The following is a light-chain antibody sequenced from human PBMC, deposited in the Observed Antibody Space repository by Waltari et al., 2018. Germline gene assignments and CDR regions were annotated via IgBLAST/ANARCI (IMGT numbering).Light chain of an antibody. V-gene: IGLV10-54*04. CDR1: NNNVGYEG. J-gene: IGLJ3*02. Sequence: QAGLTQPPSVSKDLRQTATLTCTGNNNNVGYEGATWLQQHQGHPPKLLFYRNNNRPSGISERFSASRSGSTASLTITGLQREDEADYYCSAWDRSLSAWVFGGGTKLTVL. CDR3: SAWDRSLSAWV. CDR2: RNN.